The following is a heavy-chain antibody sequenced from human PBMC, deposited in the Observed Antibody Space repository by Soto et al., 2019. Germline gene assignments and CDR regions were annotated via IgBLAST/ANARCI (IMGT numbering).Heavy chain of an antibody. J-gene: IGHJ3*02. Sequence: ALSLTCTVSGCAISGGGYYWSWIRPHPGTGPERHGYIYYSGRTYYHPSLKSRVTISVDKSKNQFSLKLSSVTAADTAVYYCARDHPYYDILTGYYSPHDAFDIWGQGTMVTVSS. D-gene: IGHD3-9*01. CDR2: IYYSGRT. CDR1: GCAISGGGYY. CDR3: ARDHPYYDILTGYYSPHDAFDI. V-gene: IGHV4-31*03.